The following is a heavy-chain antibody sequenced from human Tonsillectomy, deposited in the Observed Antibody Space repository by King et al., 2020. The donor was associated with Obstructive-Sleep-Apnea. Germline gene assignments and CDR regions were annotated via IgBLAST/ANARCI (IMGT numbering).Heavy chain of an antibody. Sequence: VQLQESGPGLVQPSQTLSLTCTVSGGSISSAGYYWSWIRQHPGKGLEWIGYIYYSGNTYYNPSLKSRVTISVDTSKNQFSLKLSSVTAADTAVFYCARETHIYGMDVWRQGTTVTVSS. CDR3: ARETHIYGMDV. CDR2: IYYSGNT. J-gene: IGHJ6*02. CDR1: GGSISSAGYY. V-gene: IGHV4-31*03.